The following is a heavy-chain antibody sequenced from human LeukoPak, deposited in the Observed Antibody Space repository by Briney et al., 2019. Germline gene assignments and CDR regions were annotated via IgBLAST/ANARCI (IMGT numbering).Heavy chain of an antibody. D-gene: IGHD3-9*01. J-gene: IGHJ4*02. Sequence: SETLSLTCTVSGGSISSYYWSWIRQPPGKGLEWIGYIYYSGSTNYNPSLKSRVTISVDTSKNQFSLKLSSVTAADTAVYYCARGKRYLDWLLGREVDYWGQGTLVTVSS. V-gene: IGHV4-59*12. CDR3: ARGKRYLDWLLGREVDY. CDR2: IYYSGST. CDR1: GGSISSYY.